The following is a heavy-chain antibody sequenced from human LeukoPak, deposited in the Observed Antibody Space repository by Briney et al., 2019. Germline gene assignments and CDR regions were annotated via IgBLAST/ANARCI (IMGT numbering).Heavy chain of an antibody. CDR3: AKGLANYDILTGPGY. CDR2: ISWNSGSI. V-gene: IGHV3-9*01. Sequence: GGSLRLSCAASGFTFDDYAMHWVRQAPGKGLEWVSGISWNSGSIGYADSVKGRFTISRDDAKNSLYLQMNSLRAEDTALYYCAKGLANYDILTGPGYWGQGTLVTVSS. CDR1: GFTFDDYA. D-gene: IGHD3-9*01. J-gene: IGHJ4*02.